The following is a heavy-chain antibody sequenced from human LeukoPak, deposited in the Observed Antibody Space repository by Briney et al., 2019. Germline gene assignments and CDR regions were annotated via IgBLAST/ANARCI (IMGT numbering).Heavy chain of an antibody. CDR3: AREVGAYDY. D-gene: IGHD1-26*01. V-gene: IGHV3-48*03. J-gene: IGHJ4*02. Sequence: GGSLRLSCAASGFTFSSYEMNWVRQAPGKGLEWVSYISSSGSTIYYADSVRGRFTISRDNSKNRLYLQMNTLRAEDTAIYYCAREVGAYDYWGQGTLVTVSS. CDR2: ISSSGSTI. CDR1: GFTFSSYE.